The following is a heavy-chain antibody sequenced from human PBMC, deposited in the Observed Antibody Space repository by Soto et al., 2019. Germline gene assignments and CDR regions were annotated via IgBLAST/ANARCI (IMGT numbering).Heavy chain of an antibody. CDR3: ARVGVGLAAPRVWPY. CDR2: INPYNGNA. CDR1: GYTFTSYG. D-gene: IGHD6-13*01. V-gene: IGHV1-18*01. J-gene: IGHJ4*02. Sequence: ASVKVSCKASGYTFTSYGISWVRQAPGQGLEWMAWINPYNGNAKYAEKFLGRVTVTTDTSTATAYMEVRSLTSDDTAVFYCARVGVGLAAPRVWPYWGQGTPVTVSS.